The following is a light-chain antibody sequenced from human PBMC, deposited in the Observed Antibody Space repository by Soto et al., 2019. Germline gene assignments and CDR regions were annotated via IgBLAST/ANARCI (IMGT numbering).Light chain of an antibody. CDR3: QKYGSSPRT. J-gene: IGKJ1*01. CDR1: QSVSSSY. Sequence: ELVLTQSPGTLSLSPGERATLSCRASQSVSSSYLDWYQQKPGQALRLLIYGASSRATGIPDRFSGSGSGTDFTLTISRLEPEDFAVYYCQKYGSSPRTFGQGPKVEIK. CDR2: GAS. V-gene: IGKV3-20*01.